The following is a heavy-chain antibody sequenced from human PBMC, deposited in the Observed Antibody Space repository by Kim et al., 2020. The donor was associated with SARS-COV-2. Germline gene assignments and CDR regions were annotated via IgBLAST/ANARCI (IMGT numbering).Heavy chain of an antibody. J-gene: IGHJ6*02. Sequence: GGSLRLSCAASGFNFSSCAMTWVRQAPGKGLQWVSSISHDGNGQYYEQSVNGRFTISRDDSKNTLYLRLDSLIAEDTALYYCAKDLWGFRAMDAWGQGTT. D-gene: IGHD3-10*01. CDR3: AKDLWGFRAMDA. V-gene: IGHV3-23*01. CDR2: ISHDGNGQ. CDR1: GFNFSSCA.